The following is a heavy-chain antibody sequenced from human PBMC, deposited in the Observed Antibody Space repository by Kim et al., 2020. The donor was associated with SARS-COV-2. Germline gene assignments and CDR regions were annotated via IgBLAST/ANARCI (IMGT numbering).Heavy chain of an antibody. J-gene: IGHJ4*02. Sequence: ADSVKGRFPISRDNSKNTLYLQMNSLRAEDTAVYYCAKAPSSSSWYYFDYWGQGTLVTVSS. CDR3: AKAPSSSSWYYFDY. D-gene: IGHD6-13*01. V-gene: IGHV3-23*01.